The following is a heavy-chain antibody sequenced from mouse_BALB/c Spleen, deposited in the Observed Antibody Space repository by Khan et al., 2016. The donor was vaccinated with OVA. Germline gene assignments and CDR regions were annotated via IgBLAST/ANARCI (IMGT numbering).Heavy chain of an antibody. CDR1: GFTFSTYA. J-gene: IGHJ3*01. V-gene: IGHV5-9-3*01. CDR3: ARSAYGNFAY. D-gene: IGHD2-1*01. CDR2: ISSDGDYT. Sequence: EVELVESGGGLVKPGGSLKLSCAASGFTFSTYAMSWVRQTPEKRLEWVATISSDGDYTYYPDNVTGRFTISRDTAKNTLYLPMSSLRSEDTAMYYCARSAYGNFAYWGQGTLVTVSA.